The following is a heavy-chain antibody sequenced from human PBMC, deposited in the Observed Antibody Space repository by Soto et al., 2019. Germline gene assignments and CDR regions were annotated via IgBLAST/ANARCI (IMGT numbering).Heavy chain of an antibody. CDR3: AKDLPTGDLGYFDY. V-gene: IGHV3-30*18. Sequence: GGSLRLSCAASGFTFSSYGMHWVRQAPGKGLEWVAVISYDGSNKYYADSVKGRFTISRDNSKNTLYLQMNSLRAEDTAVYYCAKDLPTGDLGYFDYWGQGTLVTVSS. D-gene: IGHD7-27*01. CDR1: GFTFSSYG. CDR2: ISYDGSNK. J-gene: IGHJ4*02.